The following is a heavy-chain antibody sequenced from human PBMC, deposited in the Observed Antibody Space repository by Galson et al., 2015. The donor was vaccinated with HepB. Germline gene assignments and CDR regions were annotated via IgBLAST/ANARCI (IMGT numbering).Heavy chain of an antibody. CDR2: ISSSSSTI. Sequence: SLRLSCAASGFTFSTYTMNWVRQAPGKGLECISYISSSSSTIYYADSVKGRFTISRDNAKNSLYLQMNSLRDEDTAVYYCARLTYTPGSYYADYWGQGTQVTVSS. D-gene: IGHD3-10*01. CDR3: ARLTYTPGSYYADY. V-gene: IGHV3-48*02. J-gene: IGHJ4*02. CDR1: GFTFSTYT.